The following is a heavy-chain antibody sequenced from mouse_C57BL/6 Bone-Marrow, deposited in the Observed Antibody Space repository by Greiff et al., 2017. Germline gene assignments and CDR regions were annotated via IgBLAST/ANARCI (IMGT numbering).Heavy chain of an antibody. CDR3: ARGGYQYYFDY. V-gene: IGHV3-6*01. CDR2: ISYDGSN. CDR1: GYSITSGYY. J-gene: IGHJ2*01. D-gene: IGHD2-2*01. Sequence: EVQRVESGPGLVKPSQSLSLTCSVTGYSITSGYYWNWIRQFPGKKLEWMGYISYDGSNNYNPSLKNRISITRDTSKNQFFLKLNSVTTEDTATYYCARGGYQYYFDYWGQGTTLTVSS.